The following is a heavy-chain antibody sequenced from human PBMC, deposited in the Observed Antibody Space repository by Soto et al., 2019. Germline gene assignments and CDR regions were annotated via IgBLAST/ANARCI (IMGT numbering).Heavy chain of an antibody. Sequence: ASVKVSCKASGYIFNSYGISWVRQAPGQGLEWMGWISAYNANTTYAQKLQGRVTMTIDTSTRTDYMELRSMRSDDTAVYYCARKSSSSSWSDPWGQGTLVTVSS. J-gene: IGHJ5*02. CDR1: GYIFNSYG. CDR3: ARKSSSSSWSDP. CDR2: ISAYNANT. V-gene: IGHV1-18*01. D-gene: IGHD6-6*01.